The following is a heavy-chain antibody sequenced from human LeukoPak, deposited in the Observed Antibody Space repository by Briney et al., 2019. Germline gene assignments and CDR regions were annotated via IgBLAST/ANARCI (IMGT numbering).Heavy chain of an antibody. CDR2: ISTYTGIT. J-gene: IGHJ5*02. V-gene: IGHV1-18*01. CDR1: GYHFISFG. D-gene: IGHD4-23*01. Sequence: ASVKVSCKASGYHFISFGVSWVRQAPGQGLEWMGWISTYTGITHYAEKFQGRVTMTADTSTATAYMELKSLTYDDTAIYYCARDSDYGGTGYGDWLDPWGQGALVIVSS. CDR3: ARDSDYGGTGYGDWLDP.